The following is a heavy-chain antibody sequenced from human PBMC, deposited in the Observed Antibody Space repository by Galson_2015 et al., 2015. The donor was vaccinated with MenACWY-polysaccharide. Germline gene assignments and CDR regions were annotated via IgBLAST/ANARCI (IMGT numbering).Heavy chain of an antibody. CDR2: VGDKPHSYNT. CDR3: SSRLNGNNRPLGLGP. D-gene: IGHD4-23*01. J-gene: IGHJ5*02. Sequence: SLRLSCAASGFTFSDHYMDWVRQAPGKGLEWVARVGDKPHSYNTEYAATVKGIFTVSRNDSKNSLYLQMNSLKTEDTAVYYCSSRLNGNNRPLGLGPWGQGSLVTVSS. V-gene: IGHV3-72*01. CDR1: GFTFSDHY.